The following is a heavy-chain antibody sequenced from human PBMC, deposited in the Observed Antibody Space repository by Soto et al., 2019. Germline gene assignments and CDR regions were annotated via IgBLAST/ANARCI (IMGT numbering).Heavy chain of an antibody. Sequence: SETLSLTCTVSGGSINSYYWSWIRQPPGKGLEWIGYIYYSGSTNYNPSLKSRVTISVDTSKNQFSLKLGSVTAADTAVYYCARSSASYGDYFDYWGQGTLVTVSS. CDR1: GGSINSYY. CDR2: IYYSGST. D-gene: IGHD4-17*01. CDR3: ARSSASYGDYFDY. V-gene: IGHV4-59*01. J-gene: IGHJ4*02.